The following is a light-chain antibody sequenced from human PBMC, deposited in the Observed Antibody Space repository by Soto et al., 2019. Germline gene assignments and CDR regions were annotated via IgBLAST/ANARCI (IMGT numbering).Light chain of an antibody. Sequence: DIHMTQAPSSVSASLGDRVTITFRASQGISSWLAWYQHKPGKAPKLLIYAASSLQSGVPSRFSGSGSGTEFTLTISSLQPEDFATYYCQQSYTTPPITFGQGTRLEIK. CDR2: AAS. CDR3: QQSYTTPPIT. V-gene: IGKV1-12*01. J-gene: IGKJ5*01. CDR1: QGISSW.